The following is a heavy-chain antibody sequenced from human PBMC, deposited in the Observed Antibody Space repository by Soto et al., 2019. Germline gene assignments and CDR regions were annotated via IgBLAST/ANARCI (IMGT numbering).Heavy chain of an antibody. J-gene: IGHJ4*02. Sequence: ASVKVSCKSSGYTFTSYDIYWVRQATGQGLECMGWMNPNTGNSGYAQKFQGRVTMTSDTSINTAHMELSSLRSEDTAVYYCARRAETNGWNGFGADKYYFDFWGQGTLVTVSS. V-gene: IGHV1-8*01. CDR2: MNPNTGNS. CDR1: GYTFTSYD. D-gene: IGHD1-1*01. CDR3: ARRAETNGWNGFGADKYYFDF.